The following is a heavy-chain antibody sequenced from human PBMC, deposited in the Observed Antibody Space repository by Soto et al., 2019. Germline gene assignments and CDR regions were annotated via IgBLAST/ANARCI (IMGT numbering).Heavy chain of an antibody. CDR1: GFTFSDYY. D-gene: IGHD3-22*01. Sequence: GGSLRLSCAASGFTFSDYYMSWIRQAPGKGLEWVSYISSSGSTIYYADSVKGRFTISRDNAKNSLYLQMNSLRAEDTAVYYCARSVPYYDSSGPFDYWGQGTLVTVSS. V-gene: IGHV3-11*01. J-gene: IGHJ4*02. CDR3: ARSVPYYDSSGPFDY. CDR2: ISSSGSTI.